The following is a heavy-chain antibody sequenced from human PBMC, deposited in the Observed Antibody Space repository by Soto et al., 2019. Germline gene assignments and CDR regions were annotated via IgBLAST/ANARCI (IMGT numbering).Heavy chain of an antibody. CDR1: GGSFSGYY. CDR2: INHSGST. Sequence: SETLSLTCAVYGGSFSGYYWSWIRQPPGKGLEWIGEINHSGSTNYNPSLKSRVTISVDTSKNQFSLKLSSVTAADTAVYYCARGRSIVATIEGYNWFDPWGQGTLVTVSS. CDR3: ARGRSIVATIEGYNWFDP. J-gene: IGHJ5*02. V-gene: IGHV4-34*01. D-gene: IGHD5-12*01.